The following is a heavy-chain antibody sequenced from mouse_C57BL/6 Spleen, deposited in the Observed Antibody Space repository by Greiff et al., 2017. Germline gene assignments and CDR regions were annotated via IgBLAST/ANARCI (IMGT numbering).Heavy chain of an antibody. CDR1: GYNFTSYD. J-gene: IGHJ4*01. CDR3: ARLDYGSSYRSYAMDY. D-gene: IGHD1-1*01. Sequence: QVQLQQSGPELVKPGASVKLSCKASGYNFTSYDINWVKQRTGQGLEWIGWIYPRDGSTKYNEKFKGKATLTVDTSSSTAYMELHSLTSEDSAVYFCARLDYGSSYRSYAMDYWGQGTSVTVSS. CDR2: IYPRDGST. V-gene: IGHV1-85*01.